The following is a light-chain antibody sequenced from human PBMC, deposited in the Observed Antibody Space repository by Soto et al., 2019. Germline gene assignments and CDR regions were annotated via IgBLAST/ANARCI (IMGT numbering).Light chain of an antibody. J-gene: IGKJ1*01. CDR3: LQYQSYWT. V-gene: IGKV1-5*03. CDR1: QSISRQ. Sequence: DIQMTQSPSTLSASVGDRVSITCRASQSISRQLAWYQQKPVKSPNLLIYQASNLETGVPSRFTGSGSGTEFTLTNSILQPDDLATHSCLQYQSYWTFGQGTKGEVK. CDR2: QAS.